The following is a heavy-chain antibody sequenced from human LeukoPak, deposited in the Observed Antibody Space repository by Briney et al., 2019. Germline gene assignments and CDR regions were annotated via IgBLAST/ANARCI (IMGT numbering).Heavy chain of an antibody. Sequence: GGSLRLSCAASGFTFSSYSMNWVRQAPGKRLEWVSSIFGSRDSISYANSVKGRFTISRDNAENSLYLQMDSLRVEGTAVYYCTRGMDHINYAWFDPWGQGTLVIVSS. CDR2: IFGSRDSI. V-gene: IGHV3-21*06. CDR3: TRGMDHINYAWFDP. J-gene: IGHJ5*02. D-gene: IGHD4-11*01. CDR1: GFTFSSYS.